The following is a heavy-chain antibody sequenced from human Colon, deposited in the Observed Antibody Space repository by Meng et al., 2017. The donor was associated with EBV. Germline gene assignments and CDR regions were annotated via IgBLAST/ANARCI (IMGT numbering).Heavy chain of an antibody. V-gene: IGHV4-4*02. CDR3: ARTGVGLAFDY. Sequence: GPGPGLVKPLGTLAPHCHVSGYSMSKNNWVTWVRQPPGKGLEWIGEIYHSGSINYNPSLRGRATISVDMSKKQFSLNLRSVTAADTAVYYCARTGVGLAFDYWGLGTLVTVSS. J-gene: IGHJ4*02. CDR2: IYHSGSI. CDR1: GYSMSKNNW. D-gene: IGHD2-8*01.